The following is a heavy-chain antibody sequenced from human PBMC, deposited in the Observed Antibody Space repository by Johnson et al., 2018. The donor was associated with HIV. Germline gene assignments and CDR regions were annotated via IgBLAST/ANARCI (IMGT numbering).Heavy chain of an antibody. D-gene: IGHD2-21*02. J-gene: IGHJ3*02. CDR2: IKQDGSEK. CDR1: GFTFSSYW. CDR3: ARAPRAFCDGDCYPNAFGI. Sequence: VQLVESGGGLVQPGGSLRLSCAASGFTFSSYWMTWVRQAPGKGLEWVANIKQDGSEKYYVDSVKGRFTISRDNTNNSLYLQMNSLRAEDTAVYYCARAPRAFCDGDCYPNAFGIWGQGTMVTVSS. V-gene: IGHV3-7*03.